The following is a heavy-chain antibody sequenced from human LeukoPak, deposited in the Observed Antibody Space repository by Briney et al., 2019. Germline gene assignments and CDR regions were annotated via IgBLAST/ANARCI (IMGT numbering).Heavy chain of an antibody. CDR3: ARQWDYYDSSGYLFDY. J-gene: IGHJ4*02. Sequence: ASVKVSCMASGYTFTGYYMHWVRPAPGQGLEWMGWINPNSGGTNYAQKFQGRVTMTRDTSISTAYMELSRLRSDDTAVYYCARQWDYYDSSGYLFDYWGQGTLVTVSS. V-gene: IGHV1-2*02. D-gene: IGHD3-22*01. CDR1: GYTFTGYY. CDR2: INPNSGGT.